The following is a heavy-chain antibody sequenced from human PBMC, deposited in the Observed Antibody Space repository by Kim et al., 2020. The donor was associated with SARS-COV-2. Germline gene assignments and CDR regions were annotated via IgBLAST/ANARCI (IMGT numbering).Heavy chain of an antibody. J-gene: IGHJ4*02. CDR3: ARSSVTYSSPWGPFDY. D-gene: IGHD6-6*01. CDR1: GGSISSSSYY. Sequence: SETLSLTCTVSGGSISSSSYYWGWIRQPPGKGLEWIGSIYYSGSTYYNPSLKSRVTISVDTSKNQFSLKLSSVTAADTAVYYCARSSVTYSSPWGPFDYWGQGTLVTVSS. CDR2: IYYSGST. V-gene: IGHV4-39*01.